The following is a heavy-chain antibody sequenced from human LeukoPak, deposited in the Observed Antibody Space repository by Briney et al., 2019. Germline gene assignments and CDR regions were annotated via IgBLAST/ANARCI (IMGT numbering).Heavy chain of an antibody. CDR2: ISSSSSYI. Sequence: PGGSLRLSCAASGFTFSSYSMNWVRQAPGKGLEWVSSISSSSSYIYYADSVKGRFTISRDNAKNSLYLQMNSLRAEDTAVYYCARVASFSGSGIYGGDYWGQGTLVTVSS. D-gene: IGHD3-10*01. J-gene: IGHJ4*02. CDR3: ARVASFSGSGIYGGDY. V-gene: IGHV3-21*04. CDR1: GFTFSSYS.